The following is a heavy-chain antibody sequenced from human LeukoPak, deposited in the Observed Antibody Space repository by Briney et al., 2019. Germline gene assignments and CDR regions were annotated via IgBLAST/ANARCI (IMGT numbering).Heavy chain of an antibody. Sequence: GGSLRLSCAGSGFTSSTYWMHWVRQAPGGGLVWVSGINTDGSTTTYADSVKGRFTISRDNAKNTLYLQMTSLRVEDTALYYCAKESGYDVDLEYWGQGALVTVSS. V-gene: IGHV3-74*03. CDR1: GFTSSTYW. J-gene: IGHJ4*02. CDR2: INTDGSTT. CDR3: AKESGYDVDLEY. D-gene: IGHD5-12*01.